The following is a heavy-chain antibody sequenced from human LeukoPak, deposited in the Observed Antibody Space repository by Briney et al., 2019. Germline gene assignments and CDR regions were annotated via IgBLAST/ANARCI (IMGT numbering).Heavy chain of an antibody. Sequence: SVKVSCRASGYTFTSYDINWVRQATGQGLEWMGGIIPIFGTANYAQKFQGRVTITADESTSTAYMELSSLRSENTAVYYCAREAFTMVRGVLDYWGQGTLVTVSS. J-gene: IGHJ4*02. CDR1: GYTFTSYD. D-gene: IGHD3-10*01. CDR3: AREAFTMVRGVLDY. CDR2: IIPIFGTA. V-gene: IGHV1-69*13.